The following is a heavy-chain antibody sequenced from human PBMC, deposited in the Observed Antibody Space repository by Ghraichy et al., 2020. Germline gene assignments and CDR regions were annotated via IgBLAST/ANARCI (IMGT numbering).Heavy chain of an antibody. V-gene: IGHV3-23*01. CDR3: AKEGGSLGEGAFDV. CDR1: EFTFDGYP. D-gene: IGHD1-26*01. J-gene: IGHJ3*01. Sequence: GGSLRLSCAVSEFTFDGYPLTWVRQAPGKGLEWVSTLGADGRSTFYAASVKGRFTISRDKSKRTMYLQMNSLRADDTAVYYCAKEGGSLGEGAFDVWGQGTKVTVAS. CDR2: LGADGRST.